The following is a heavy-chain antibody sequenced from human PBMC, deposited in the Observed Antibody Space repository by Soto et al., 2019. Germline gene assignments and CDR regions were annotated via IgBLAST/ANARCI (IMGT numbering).Heavy chain of an antibody. CDR1: GFTFSNYW. CDR3: SKGGYYYYDAFDI. Sequence: EVQLVESGGGSVQPGGSLRLSGAASGFTFSNYWTHWVRQVPGKGLVWVLRINWDWMSTSYADSVKGRFTISRDNAKNTLDLQMNSLRVEDTAVYYCSKGGYYYYDAFDICGHGTMVTVSS. V-gene: IGHV3-74*01. J-gene: IGHJ3*02. CDR2: INWDWMST. D-gene: IGHD3-22*01.